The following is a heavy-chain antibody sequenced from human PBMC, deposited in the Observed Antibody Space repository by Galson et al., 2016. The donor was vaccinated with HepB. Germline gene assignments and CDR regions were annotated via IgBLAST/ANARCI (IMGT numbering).Heavy chain of an antibody. CDR1: GFTFSDFY. D-gene: IGHD2-21*02. V-gene: IGHV3-11*01. J-gene: IGHJ4*02. Sequence: SLRLSCAASGFTFSDFYMSWIRQAPGKGLEWVSYISSSGDATYYADSVKGRFTVSRDNAKNSLYLQMNSLRAEDTAVYYCAIGLRGRKSRNYWGQGTLVTVSS. CDR2: ISSSGDAT. CDR3: AIGLRGRKSRNY.